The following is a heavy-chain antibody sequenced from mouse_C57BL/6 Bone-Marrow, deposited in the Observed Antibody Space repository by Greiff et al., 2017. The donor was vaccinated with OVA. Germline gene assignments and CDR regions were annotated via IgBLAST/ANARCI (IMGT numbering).Heavy chain of an antibody. CDR2: INYDGSST. Sequence: EVKLVESEGGLVQPGSSMKLSCTASGFTFSDYYMAWVRQVPEKGLEWVANINYDGSSTYYLDSLKSRFIISRDNAKNILYLQMSSLKSEDTATYYCARDRGTVGYFDVWGTGTTVTVSS. V-gene: IGHV5-16*01. CDR3: ARDRGTVGYFDV. D-gene: IGHD1-1*01. J-gene: IGHJ1*03. CDR1: GFTFSDYY.